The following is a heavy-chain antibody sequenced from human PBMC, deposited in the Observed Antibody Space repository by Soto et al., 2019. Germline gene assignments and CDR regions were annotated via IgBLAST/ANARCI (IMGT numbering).Heavy chain of an antibody. J-gene: IGHJ4*02. V-gene: IGHV3-33*01. D-gene: IGHD2-2*01. Sequence: PGGSLRLSCAASGFIFSNYGMHWVRQAPGKGLEWVALIWSNGYNKYYVDSVKGRFTISRDNSKNTLYLEMNRVRTEDTAVYFCARELGYCSSCSCDRPPIGDWGQGILVSVSS. CDR2: IWSNGYNK. CDR3: ARELGYCSSCSCDRPPIGD. CDR1: GFIFSNYG.